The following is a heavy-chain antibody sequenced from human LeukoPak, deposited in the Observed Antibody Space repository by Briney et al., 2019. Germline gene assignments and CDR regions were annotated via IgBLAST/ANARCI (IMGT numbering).Heavy chain of an antibody. D-gene: IGHD4-17*01. Sequence: SVKVSCKASGGTFISYTISWVRQAPGQGLEWMGRIIPILGIANYAQKFQGRVTITADKSTSTAYMELSSLRSEDTAVYYCARERDDYGDYNWFDPWGQGTLVTVSS. CDR1: GGTFISYT. CDR3: ARERDDYGDYNWFDP. CDR2: IIPILGIA. V-gene: IGHV1-69*04. J-gene: IGHJ5*02.